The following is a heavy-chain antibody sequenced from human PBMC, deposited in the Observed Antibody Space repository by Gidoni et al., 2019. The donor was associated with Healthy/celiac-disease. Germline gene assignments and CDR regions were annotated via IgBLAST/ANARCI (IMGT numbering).Heavy chain of an antibody. CDR2: INPNSGGT. CDR1: GYTFTGSF. J-gene: IGHJ4*02. D-gene: IGHD3-22*01. Sequence: QVQLVQSGAEVKKPGASVKVSCKASGYTFTGSFIHWVRQAPGQGLEWMGWINPNSGGTNYAQKFQGRVTMTRDTSISTAYMELSRLRSDDTAVYYCARDQEGYYDSSGYTPHFPEDYWGQGTLVTVSS. CDR3: ARDQEGYYDSSGYTPHFPEDY. V-gene: IGHV1-2*02.